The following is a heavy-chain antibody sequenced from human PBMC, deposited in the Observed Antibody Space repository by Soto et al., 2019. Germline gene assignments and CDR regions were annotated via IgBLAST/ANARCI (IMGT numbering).Heavy chain of an antibody. V-gene: IGHV4-4*07. CDR1: GADINTYS. D-gene: IGHD6-19*01. CDR3: ARDREAGYNFYYGMDV. CDR2: IYTSASI. J-gene: IGHJ6*02. Sequence: LSLTCSVSGADINTYSWTWIRQPAGKGLEWIGRIYTSASINYNPSLRGRVTLSVDTSTNQVSLKLASVTAADTAVYYCARDREAGYNFYYGMDVWGQGTTVTVSS.